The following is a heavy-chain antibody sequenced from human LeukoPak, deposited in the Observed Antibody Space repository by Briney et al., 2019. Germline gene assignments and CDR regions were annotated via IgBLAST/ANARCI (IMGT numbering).Heavy chain of an antibody. J-gene: IGHJ4*02. CDR2: IGTAGDT. D-gene: IGHD1-1*01. V-gene: IGHV3-13*01. CDR1: GFTFSDYD. Sequence: GGSLRLSCAASGFTFSDYDMRWVRQATGKGLEWVSAIGTAGDTYYTGSVKGRFTISRENAKNSLYLQMNSLRAGDTAVHYCARVAKERVGGVYYFDYWGQGTLVIVSS. CDR3: ARVAKERVGGVYYFDY.